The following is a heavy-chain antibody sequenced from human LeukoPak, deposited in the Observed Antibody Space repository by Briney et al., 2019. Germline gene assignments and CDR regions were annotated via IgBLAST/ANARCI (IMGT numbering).Heavy chain of an antibody. D-gene: IGHD3-10*01. J-gene: IGHJ4*02. CDR1: GGSISSSSYY. CDR2: ISGSGGST. V-gene: IGHV3-23*01. Sequence: ETLSLTCTVSGGSISSSSYYWGWIRQPPGKGLEWVSAISGSGGSTYYADSVKGRFTISRDNSKNTLYLQMNSLRAEDTAVYYCAKDPRWFGELLYTPTFDYWGQGTLVTVSS. CDR3: AKDPRWFGELLYTPTFDY.